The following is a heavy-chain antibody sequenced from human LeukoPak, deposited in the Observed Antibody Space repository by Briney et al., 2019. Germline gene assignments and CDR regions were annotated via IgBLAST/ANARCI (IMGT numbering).Heavy chain of an antibody. CDR1: GFTFSNYN. Sequence: GGSLRLSCTTSGFTFSNYNMNWVRQAPGKGLEWISYISSSSGNIYYAGSVKGRFTISRDNAKNSLYLQMNSLRAEDTAVYYCTSLVGSSWFSGPAFDIWGQGTMVTVSS. CDR3: TSLVGSSWFSGPAFDI. V-gene: IGHV3-48*04. D-gene: IGHD6-13*01. CDR2: ISSSSGNI. J-gene: IGHJ3*02.